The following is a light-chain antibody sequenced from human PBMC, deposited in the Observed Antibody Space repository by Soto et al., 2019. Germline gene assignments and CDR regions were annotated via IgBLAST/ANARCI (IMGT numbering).Light chain of an antibody. J-gene: IGKJ4*01. V-gene: IGKV3-15*01. CDR2: GAS. CDR1: QTISKK. Sequence: EIVMTQSPATLSASPGERATLSCRASQTISKKLAWYQHKPGQAPRLLIYGASTRVTGIPARFSGSGSGTEFTLTSSSLQSEDVAVYYCQQYDNWPPITFGGGTKVEIK. CDR3: QQYDNWPPIT.